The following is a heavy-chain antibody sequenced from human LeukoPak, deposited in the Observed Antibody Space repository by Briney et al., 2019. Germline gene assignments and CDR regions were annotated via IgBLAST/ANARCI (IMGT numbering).Heavy chain of an antibody. V-gene: IGHV1-69*04. J-gene: IGHJ4*02. D-gene: IGHD5-24*01. CDR1: GGTFSSYA. CDR3: ARDREWLQSHYFDY. CDR2: IIPIFGIA. Sequence: SVKVSCKASGGTFSSYAISWVRQAPGQGLERMGRIIPIFGIANYAQKFQGRVTTTADKSTSTAYMELSSLRSEDTAVYYCARDREWLQSHYFDYWGQGTLVTVSS.